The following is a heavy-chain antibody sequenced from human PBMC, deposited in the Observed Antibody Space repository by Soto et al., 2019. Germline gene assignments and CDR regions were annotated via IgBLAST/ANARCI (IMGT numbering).Heavy chain of an antibody. D-gene: IGHD2-2*01. J-gene: IGHJ6*02. CDR3: ARGSRRGLSYYYYGMDV. CDR1: GFTFSSYW. V-gene: IGHV3-74*01. Sequence: GGSLRLSCAASGFTFSSYWMHWVRQAPGKGLVWVSRINSDGSSTSYADSVKGRFTISRDNAKNTLYLQMNSLRAEDTAVYYCARGSRRGLSYYYYGMDVWGQGTTVTVSS. CDR2: INSDGSST.